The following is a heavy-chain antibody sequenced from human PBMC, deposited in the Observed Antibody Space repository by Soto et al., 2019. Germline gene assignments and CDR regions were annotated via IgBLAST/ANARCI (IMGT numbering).Heavy chain of an antibody. D-gene: IGHD3-22*01. J-gene: IGHJ6*02. Sequence: QAGGSLRLSCAASGFTFSSYAMHWVRQAPGKGLEWVAVISYGGSNKYYADSVKGRFTISRDNSKNTLYLQMNSLRAEDTAVYYCARVHYYDSSGYQNYYGMDVWGQGTTVTVSS. CDR3: ARVHYYDSSGYQNYYGMDV. CDR2: ISYGGSNK. CDR1: GFTFSSYA. V-gene: IGHV3-30-3*01.